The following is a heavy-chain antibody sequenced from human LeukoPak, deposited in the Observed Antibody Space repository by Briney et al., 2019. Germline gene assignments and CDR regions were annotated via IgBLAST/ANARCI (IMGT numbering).Heavy chain of an antibody. J-gene: IGHJ4*02. CDR2: IYTRGST. Sequence: GSLRLSCTVSGGSISSYYWSLIRQPAGKGLEWIGRIYTRGSTNYNPSLKSRVTMSVDTSKNQFSLKLSSVTAADTAVYYCARSSITIFGVLYYFDYWGQGTLVTVSS. CDR1: GGSISSYY. D-gene: IGHD3-3*01. V-gene: IGHV4-4*07. CDR3: ARSSITIFGVLYYFDY.